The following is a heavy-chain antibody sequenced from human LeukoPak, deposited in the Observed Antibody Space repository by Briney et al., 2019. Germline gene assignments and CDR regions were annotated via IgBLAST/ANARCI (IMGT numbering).Heavy chain of an antibody. J-gene: IGHJ4*02. CDR2: SRGNGGRA. CDR3: AKAGDTVATNFDS. V-gene: IGHV3-23*01. Sequence: PGGSLRLSCAASGFTFSTYAMSWVRQAPGKGLEWVSASRGNGGRADYADSVEGRFTTSRDNSKNTVYLQMNSLRAEDTAVYFCAKAGDTVATNFDSWGQGTLVTVSS. D-gene: IGHD5-12*01. CDR1: GFTFSTYA.